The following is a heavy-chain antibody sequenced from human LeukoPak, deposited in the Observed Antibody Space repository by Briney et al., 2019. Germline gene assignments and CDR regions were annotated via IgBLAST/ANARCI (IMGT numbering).Heavy chain of an antibody. CDR2: ISGSSSST. V-gene: IGHV3-23*01. Sequence: GGSLRLSCAASGFTFSSYGMSWVRQAPGKGLEWVSAISGSSSSTYYADSVKGRFSISRDNSENTLYLQMNSLRAEDTAVYYCAKMLTGIAAAGTEDWFDPWGQGTLVTVSS. CDR3: AKMLTGIAAAGTEDWFDP. J-gene: IGHJ5*02. D-gene: IGHD6-13*01. CDR1: GFTFSSYG.